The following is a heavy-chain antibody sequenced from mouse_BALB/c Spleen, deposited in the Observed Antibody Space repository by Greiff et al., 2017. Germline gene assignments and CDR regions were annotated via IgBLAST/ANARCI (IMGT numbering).Heavy chain of an antibody. CDR3: ARGYYGSSVSPWFAY. V-gene: IGHV14-3*02. CDR1: GFNINDTY. J-gene: IGHJ3*01. Sequence: EVKLMESGAELVKPGASVKLSCTASGFNINDTYMHWVKQRPEQGLEWIGRIDPANGNTKYDPKFQGKATITADTSSNTAYLQLSSLSSEDTAVYYCARGYYGSSVSPWFAYWGQGTLVTVSA. D-gene: IGHD1-1*01. CDR2: IDPANGNT.